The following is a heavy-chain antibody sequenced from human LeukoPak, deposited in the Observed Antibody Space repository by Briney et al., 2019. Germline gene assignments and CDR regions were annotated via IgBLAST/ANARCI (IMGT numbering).Heavy chain of an antibody. Sequence: PGGSLRLSCAASGFTFSSYAMSWVRQAPGKGLEWVSAISGSGGSTYYADSVKGRFTISRDNSKNTLYLQMNSLRAEDTAVYYCAKGGSIAARPPPGFDYWGQGTLVTVSS. D-gene: IGHD6-6*01. CDR1: GFTFSSYA. J-gene: IGHJ4*02. CDR3: AKGGSIAARPPPGFDY. CDR2: ISGSGGST. V-gene: IGHV3-23*01.